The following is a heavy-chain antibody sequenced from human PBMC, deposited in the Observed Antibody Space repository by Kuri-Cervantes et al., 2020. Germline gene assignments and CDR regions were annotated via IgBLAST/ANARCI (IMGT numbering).Heavy chain of an antibody. CDR2: ISSSGSTI. CDR3: AREKIAVAGRVLDY. Sequence: GESLKISCAASGFTFSSYSMNWVRQAPGKGLEWVSYISSSGSTIYYADSVKGRFTISRDNAKNSLYLQMNSLRAEDTAVYYCAREKIAVAGRVLDYWGQGTLVTVSS. D-gene: IGHD6-19*01. J-gene: IGHJ4*02. CDR1: GFTFSSYS. V-gene: IGHV3-48*04.